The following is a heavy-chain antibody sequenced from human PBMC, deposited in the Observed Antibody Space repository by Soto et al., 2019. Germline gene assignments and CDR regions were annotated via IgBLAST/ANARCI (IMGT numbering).Heavy chain of an antibody. V-gene: IGHV1-24*01. CDR2: FDPEDGET. CDR1: GYTLTELS. D-gene: IGHD3-22*01. J-gene: IGHJ4*02. CDR3: ATDPDKNDSSGYRYLHY. Sequence: VASVKVSCKVSGYTLTELSMHWVRQAPGKGLEWMGGFDPEDGETIYAQKFQGRVTMTEDTSTDTAYMELSSLRSEDTAVYYCATDPDKNDSSGYRYLHYWGQGTLVTVSS.